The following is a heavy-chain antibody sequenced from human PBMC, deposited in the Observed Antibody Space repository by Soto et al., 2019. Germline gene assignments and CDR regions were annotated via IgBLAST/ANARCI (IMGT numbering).Heavy chain of an antibody. V-gene: IGHV3-48*01. CDR2: ISGCSSTI. J-gene: IGHJ6*02. D-gene: IGHD5-12*01. CDR1: GFPFIRYS. Sequence: EVQLVESGGGLVQPGGSLRLSCAVSGFPFIRYSMNWVRQAPGKGLEWIAYISGCSSTIKYADSVKGRFTISRDNAKNLLYLQMNSLRAEDTAVYFCARDVYSGTWTTEEDVWGQGTTVTVSS. CDR3: ARDVYSGTWTTEEDV.